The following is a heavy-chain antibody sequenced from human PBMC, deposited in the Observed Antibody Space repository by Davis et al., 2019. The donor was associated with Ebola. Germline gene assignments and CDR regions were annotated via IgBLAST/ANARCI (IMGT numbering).Heavy chain of an antibody. J-gene: IGHJ6*04. CDR1: GFTFSSYS. CDR2: ISSSSSYI. Sequence: GGPLRPSCAPPGFTFSSYSMNWVRQAPGKGLEWVSSISSSSSYIYYADSVKGRFTISRDNAKNSLYLQMNSLRAEDTAVYYCARDIFSTHGGEYYYYYGMDVWGKGTTVTVSS. V-gene: IGHV3-21*01. CDR3: ARDIFSTHGGEYYYYYGMDV. D-gene: IGHD3-16*01.